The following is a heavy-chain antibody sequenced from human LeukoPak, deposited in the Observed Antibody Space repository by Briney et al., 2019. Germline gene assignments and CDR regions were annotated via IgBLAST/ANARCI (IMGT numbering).Heavy chain of an antibody. D-gene: IGHD3-22*01. V-gene: IGHV4-30-2*01. CDR1: GGSISSGGYY. CDR3: ARGDYSDNPLDY. Sequence: PSETLSLTCTVSGGSISSGGYYWSWIRQPPGKGLEWTGYIYHSGSTYYNPSLKSRVTISVDRSKNQFSLKLNSVTAADTAVYYCARGDYSDNPLDYWGQGTLVTVSS. J-gene: IGHJ4*02. CDR2: IYHSGST.